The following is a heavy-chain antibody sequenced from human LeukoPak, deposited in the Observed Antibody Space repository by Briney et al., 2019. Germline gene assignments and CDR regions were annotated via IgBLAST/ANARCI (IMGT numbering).Heavy chain of an antibody. J-gene: IGHJ4*02. V-gene: IGHV3-43D*03. D-gene: IGHD3-10*01. CDR1: GFTFDDYA. CDR3: AKPTMVRGVIIGLFD. Sequence: GGSLRLSCAASGFTFDDYAMHWVRQAPGKGLEWVSLISWDGGSTYYADSVKGRFTVSRDNSKNSLYLQMNSLRAEDTALYYCAKPTMVRGVIIGLFDWGQGTLVTVSS. CDR2: ISWDGGST.